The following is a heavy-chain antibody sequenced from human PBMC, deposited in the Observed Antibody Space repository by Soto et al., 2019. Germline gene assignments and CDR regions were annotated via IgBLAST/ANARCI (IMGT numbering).Heavy chain of an antibody. CDR1: GYTFTSYG. CDR2: ISAYNGNT. V-gene: IGHV1-18*01. Sequence: ASVKVSCKASGYTFTSYGISWVRQAPGQGLEWMGWISAYNGNTNYAQKLQGRITMTRNTSISTAYMELSSLRSEDTAVYYCTRGAAFDIWGQGTMVTVSS. J-gene: IGHJ3*02. CDR3: TRGAAFDI.